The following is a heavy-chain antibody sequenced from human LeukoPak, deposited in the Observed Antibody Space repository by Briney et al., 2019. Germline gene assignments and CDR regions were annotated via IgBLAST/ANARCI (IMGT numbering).Heavy chain of an antibody. V-gene: IGHV4-59*01. D-gene: IGHD6-13*01. Sequence: SETLSLTCTVSGGSIGSYYWSWIRQPPGKGLEWIGYIYYSGSTNYNPSLKSRVTISVDTSKNQFSLKLSSVTAADTAVYYCARNGYSSSWPAEYFQHWGQGTLVTVSS. CDR1: GGSIGSYY. J-gene: IGHJ1*01. CDR3: ARNGYSSSWPAEYFQH. CDR2: IYYSGST.